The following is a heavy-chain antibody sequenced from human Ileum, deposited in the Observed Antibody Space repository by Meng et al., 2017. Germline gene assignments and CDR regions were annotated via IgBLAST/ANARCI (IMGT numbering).Heavy chain of an antibody. J-gene: IGHJ4*02. CDR1: GGSFSGYY. CDR2: INHSGST. Sequence: VPLPQLGDGLLKTSGPLSPTCAVYGGSFSGYYWSWIRQPPGKGLEWIGEINHSGSTNYNPSLKSRVTISVDTSKNQFSLKLSSVTAADTAVYYCSRTSYYDNSGYYPGWGQGTLVTVSS. D-gene: IGHD3-22*01. CDR3: SRTSYYDNSGYYPG. V-gene: IGHV4-34*01.